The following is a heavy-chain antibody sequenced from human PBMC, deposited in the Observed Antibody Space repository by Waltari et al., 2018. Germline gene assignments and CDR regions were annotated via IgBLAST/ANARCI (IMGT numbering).Heavy chain of an antibody. J-gene: IGHJ4*02. Sequence: QVQLVRSGAEVKKPGSSVKVSCKASGGTFSSYAISWVRQAPGQGLEWMGGIIPIFGTVNNEQKFQGRVTITADESTSTTYMELSSLRSEDTAVYYCARDWGGYFDYWGQGTLVTVSS. CDR2: IIPIFGTV. CDR3: ARDWGGYFDY. D-gene: IGHD7-27*01. V-gene: IGHV1-69*13. CDR1: GGTFSSYA.